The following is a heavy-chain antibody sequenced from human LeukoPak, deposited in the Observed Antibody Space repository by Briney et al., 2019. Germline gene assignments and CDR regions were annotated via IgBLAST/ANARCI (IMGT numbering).Heavy chain of an antibody. CDR1: GFTFSDYY. D-gene: IGHD5-12*01. J-gene: IGHJ6*02. V-gene: IGHV3-11*01. Sequence: GGSLRLSCAASGFTFSDYYMSWLRQAPGKGLEWVSYISSSGSTIYYADSVKGRFTISRDNAKNSLYLQMNSLRAEDTAVYYCARDLVATTRSYYYYYGMDVWGQGTTVTVSS. CDR2: ISSSGSTI. CDR3: ARDLVATTRSYYYYYGMDV.